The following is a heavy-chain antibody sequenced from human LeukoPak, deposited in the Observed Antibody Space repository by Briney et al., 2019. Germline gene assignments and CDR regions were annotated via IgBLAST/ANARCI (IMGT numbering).Heavy chain of an antibody. CDR3: AKEPASGSCFDY. CDR1: GFTFSSYS. J-gene: IGHJ4*02. D-gene: IGHD3-10*01. V-gene: IGHV3-21*04. Sequence: PGGSLRLSCAASGFTFSSYSMNWVRQAPGKGLEWVSSISSSSSYIYYADSVKGRFTISRDNSKNTLYLQMNSLRAEDTALYYCAKEPASGSCFDYWGQGTLVTVSS. CDR2: ISSSSSYI.